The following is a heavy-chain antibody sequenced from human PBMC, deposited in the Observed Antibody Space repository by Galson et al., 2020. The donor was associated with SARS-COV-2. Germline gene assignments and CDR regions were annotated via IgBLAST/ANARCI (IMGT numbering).Heavy chain of an antibody. J-gene: IGHJ6*02. Sequence: GSLRLSCAASGFTFSSYSMNWVRQAPGKGLEWVSYISSSSSTIYYSDSVKGRFTISRDNAKNSLYLQMNSLRDEDTAVYYCASNGGADIAAAHYYGMDVWGQGTTVTVSS. V-gene: IGHV3-48*02. CDR3: ASNGGADIAAAHYYGMDV. CDR1: GFTFSSYS. D-gene: IGHD6-13*01. CDR2: ISSSSSTI.